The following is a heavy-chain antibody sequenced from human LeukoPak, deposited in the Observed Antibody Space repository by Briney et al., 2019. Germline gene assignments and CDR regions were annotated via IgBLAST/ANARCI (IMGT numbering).Heavy chain of an antibody. J-gene: IGHJ5*02. CDR3: ARGVRWFDP. Sequence: GGSLRLSCAASGFTFTNYPMHWVSQAPGKGLEWVAVLWSDGIKTDYADSVKGRFTISRDNAKNTLYLQMNSLRAEDTAVYYCARGVRWFDPWGQGTLVTVSS. V-gene: IGHV3-33*01. CDR1: GFTFTNYP. D-gene: IGHD3-10*01. CDR2: LWSDGIKT.